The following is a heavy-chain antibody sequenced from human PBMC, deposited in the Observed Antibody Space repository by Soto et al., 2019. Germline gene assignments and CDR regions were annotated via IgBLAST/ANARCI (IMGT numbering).Heavy chain of an antibody. V-gene: IGHV1-69*12. Sequence: QVQLVQSGAEVKKPGSSVKVSCKASGGTFSSYAISWVRQAPGQGLEWMGGIIPIFGTANYAKKFQGRVTITADESTGTAYMELSSLRSEDTAVYYCARESRYCSGGSCYFLPGIDYWGQGTLVTVSS. D-gene: IGHD2-15*01. J-gene: IGHJ4*02. CDR2: IIPIFGTA. CDR3: ARESRYCSGGSCYFLPGIDY. CDR1: GGTFSSYA.